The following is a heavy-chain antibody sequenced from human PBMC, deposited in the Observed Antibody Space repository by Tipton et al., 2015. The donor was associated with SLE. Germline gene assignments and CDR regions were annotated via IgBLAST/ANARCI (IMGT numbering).Heavy chain of an antibody. J-gene: IGHJ3*02. CDR1: GYTFISYD. CDR2: MNPNSGNT. D-gene: IGHD3-3*01. CDR3: ARDHDFWRKGQNAFDS. Sequence: VQLVQSGAEVKKPGASVKVSCKASGYTFISYDINWVRQATGQGLEWMGWMNPNSGNTGYAQKFQGRVTMTRNTSISTAYMELSSLRSEDTAVYYCARDHDFWRKGQNAFDSWGQGTMVTVSS. V-gene: IGHV1-8*01.